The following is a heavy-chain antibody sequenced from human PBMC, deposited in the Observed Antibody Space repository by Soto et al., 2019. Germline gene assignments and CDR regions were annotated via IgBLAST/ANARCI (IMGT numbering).Heavy chain of an antibody. Sequence: GSLRLSCAASGFTFSNAWMSWVRQAPGKGLEWVGRIKSKTDGGTTDYAAPVKGRFTISRDDSKNTLYLQMNSLKTEDTAVYYCSRMVRGVITNWGQGTLVTVSS. CDR2: IKSKTDGGTT. CDR1: GFTFSNAW. D-gene: IGHD3-10*01. V-gene: IGHV3-15*01. J-gene: IGHJ4*02. CDR3: SRMVRGVITN.